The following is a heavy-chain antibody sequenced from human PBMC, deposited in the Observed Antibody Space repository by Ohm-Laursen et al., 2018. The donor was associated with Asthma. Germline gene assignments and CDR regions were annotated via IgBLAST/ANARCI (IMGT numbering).Heavy chain of an antibody. V-gene: IGHV3-33*01. Sequence: SLRLSCSASGFTFSSYGMHWVRQAPGKGLEWVAVIWYDGSNKYYADSVKGRFTISRDNSKNTLYLQMNSLRAEDTAVYYCARDRGIVVVPAAPYYGMDVWGQGTTVTVSS. CDR2: IWYDGSNK. D-gene: IGHD2-2*01. CDR3: ARDRGIVVVPAAPYYGMDV. J-gene: IGHJ6*02. CDR1: GFTFSSYG.